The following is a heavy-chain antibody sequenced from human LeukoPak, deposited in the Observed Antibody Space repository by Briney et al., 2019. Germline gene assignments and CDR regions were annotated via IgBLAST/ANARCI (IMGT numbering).Heavy chain of an antibody. D-gene: IGHD3-22*01. CDR3: ASNNDSGGTERQGDY. J-gene: IGHJ4*02. CDR2: IYSGGST. CDR1: GFTVSSNY. V-gene: IGHV3-53*01. Sequence: PGGSLRLSCAASGFTVSSNYMSWVRQAPGKGLEWVSVIYSGGSTYYADSVKGRFTISRDNSKNTLYLQMNSLRAEDTAVYYCASNNDSGGTERQGDYWGQGTLVTVSS.